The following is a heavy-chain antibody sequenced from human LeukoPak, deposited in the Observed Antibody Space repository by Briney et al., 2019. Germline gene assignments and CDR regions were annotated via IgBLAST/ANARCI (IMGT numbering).Heavy chain of an antibody. J-gene: IGHJ4*02. Sequence: GASVKVSCEASGYTFTSYDINWVRQATGQGLEWMGWMNPNSGNTGYAQKFQGRVTITRNTSISTAYMELSSLRSEDTAVYYCARGRGGRIWSGYYNYWGQGTLVTVSS. CDR3: ARGRGGRIWSGYYNY. CDR1: GYTFTSYD. V-gene: IGHV1-8*03. D-gene: IGHD3-3*01. CDR2: MNPNSGNT.